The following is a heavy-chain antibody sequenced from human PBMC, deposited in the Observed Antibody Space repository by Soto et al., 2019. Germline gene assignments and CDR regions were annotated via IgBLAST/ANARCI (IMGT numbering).Heavy chain of an antibody. Sequence: EVQLVESGGGLVQPGGSLRLSCAASGFTFSSYSMNWVRQAPGKGLEWVSYISSSSSTIYYADSVKGRFTISRDNAKNALYLQLNSLRAEDTAVYDCAREEGLLNWFDPWGQGTLVTVSS. CDR2: ISSSSSTI. V-gene: IGHV3-48*01. D-gene: IGHD1-26*01. CDR3: AREEGLLNWFDP. J-gene: IGHJ5*02. CDR1: GFTFSSYS.